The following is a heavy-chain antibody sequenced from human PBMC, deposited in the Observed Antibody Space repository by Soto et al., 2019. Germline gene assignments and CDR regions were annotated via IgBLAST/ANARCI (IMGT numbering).Heavy chain of an antibody. Sequence: GGSLRLSCAASGFTVSSNYMSWVRQAPGKGLEWVSVIYSGGSTYYADSVKGRFTISRDNSKNTLYLQMNSLRAEDTAVYYCARVFTDYGDYPKHFDYWGQGTLVTVSS. CDR3: ARVFTDYGDYPKHFDY. J-gene: IGHJ4*02. V-gene: IGHV3-66*01. D-gene: IGHD4-17*01. CDR1: GFTVSSNY. CDR2: IYSGGST.